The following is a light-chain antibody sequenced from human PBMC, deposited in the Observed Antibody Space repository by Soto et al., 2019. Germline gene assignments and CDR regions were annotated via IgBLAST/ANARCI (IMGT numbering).Light chain of an antibody. CDR1: QSVSNSD. CDR2: GAS. Sequence: EIVLTQSPCTLSLSPGVRATLFCTASQSVSNSDLAWYQQKPCQAPRLFISGASSRATGIPDRFSGSGSGADVTLIINRLEHDDFSVYSCQQYGSSPWTFGHGTKVGIK. J-gene: IGKJ1*01. V-gene: IGKV3-20*01. CDR3: QQYGSSPWT.